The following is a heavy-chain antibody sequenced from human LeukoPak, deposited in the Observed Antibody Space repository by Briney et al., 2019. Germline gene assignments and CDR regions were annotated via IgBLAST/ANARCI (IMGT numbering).Heavy chain of an antibody. CDR2: ISGSGGST. J-gene: IGHJ4*02. Sequence: GGALRLSCAASGFTFSSYAMSWVRQAPGKGLEWVSAISGSGGSTYYADSVKGRFTVSRDNAKNSLYLQMNNLRDEDTAVYYCARGIGYFGSGKYYFDYWGQGTLVTLSA. CDR1: GFTFSSYA. D-gene: IGHD3-10*01. V-gene: IGHV3-23*01. CDR3: ARGIGYFGSGKYYFDY.